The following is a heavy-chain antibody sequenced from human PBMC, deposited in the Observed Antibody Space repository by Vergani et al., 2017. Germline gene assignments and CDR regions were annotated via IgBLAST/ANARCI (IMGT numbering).Heavy chain of an antibody. CDR1: GYTFTSYY. CDR2: INPSGGST. V-gene: IGHV1-46*01. Sequence: QVQLVQSGAEVKKPGASVKVSCKASGYTFTSYYMHWVRQAPGQVLEWMGIINPSGGSTSYAQKFQGRVTMTRDTSTSTVYMELGSLRSEDTAVYYCARDASARSSQPHYYYYYMDVWGKGTTVTVSS. CDR3: ARDASARSSQPHYYYYYMDV. D-gene: IGHD2-2*01. J-gene: IGHJ6*03.